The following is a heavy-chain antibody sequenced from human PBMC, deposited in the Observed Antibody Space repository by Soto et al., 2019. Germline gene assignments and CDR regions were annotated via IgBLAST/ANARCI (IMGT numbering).Heavy chain of an antibody. J-gene: IGHJ5*02. CDR1: GGSISNYY. CDR3: ARQDDFWSGYDP. Sequence: PSETLSLTCTVSGGSISNYYWSWIRQPPGKGLEWIGYIYYSGSTNYNPSLKSRVTISVGTSKNQFSLKLSSVTAADTAVYYCARQDDFWSGYDPWGQGTLVTVSS. CDR2: IYYSGST. V-gene: IGHV4-59*08. D-gene: IGHD3-3*01.